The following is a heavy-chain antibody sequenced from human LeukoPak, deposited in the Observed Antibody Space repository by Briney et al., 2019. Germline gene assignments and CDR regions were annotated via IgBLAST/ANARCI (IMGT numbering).Heavy chain of an antibody. D-gene: IGHD5-12*01. Sequence: ASVKVSCKASGYTFTGYDINWVRQATGQGLEWMGWINPNSGGTNYAQKFQGRVTMTRDTSISTAYMELSRLRSDDTAVYYCARGPAYDGNFGYWGQGTLVTVSS. CDR3: ARGPAYDGNFGY. CDR2: INPNSGGT. CDR1: GYTFTGYD. J-gene: IGHJ4*02. V-gene: IGHV1-2*02.